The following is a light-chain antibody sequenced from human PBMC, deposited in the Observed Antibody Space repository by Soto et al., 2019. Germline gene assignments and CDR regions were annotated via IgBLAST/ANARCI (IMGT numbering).Light chain of an antibody. CDR3: QQYGSSLWT. J-gene: IGKJ1*01. Sequence: IVMTQSPATLSVSPGERATLSCRASQSVSTDLAWYQQKPGQAPRLLIYDVSTRASGIPARFSGSGSGTDFTLTISRLEPEDFAVYYCQQYGSSLWTFGQGTKVDIK. CDR1: QSVSTD. V-gene: IGKV3-15*01. CDR2: DVS.